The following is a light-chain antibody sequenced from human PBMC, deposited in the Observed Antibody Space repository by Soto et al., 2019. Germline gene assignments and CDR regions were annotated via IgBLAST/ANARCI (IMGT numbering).Light chain of an antibody. CDR1: SSDVGGYNY. Sequence: SVLAQXPSAAGSPVQSVTISCTGNSSDVGGYNYVSWYQQHPGKAPKLMIYEVSKRPSGVPDRFSGSKSGNTASLTVSGLQAEDEADYYCISYAGSNLLYVFGTGTKVTVL. J-gene: IGLJ1*01. CDR2: EVS. CDR3: ISYAGSNLLYV. V-gene: IGLV2-8*01.